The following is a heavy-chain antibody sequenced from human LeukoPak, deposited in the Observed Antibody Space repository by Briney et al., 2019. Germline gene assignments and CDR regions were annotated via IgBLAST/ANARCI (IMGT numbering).Heavy chain of an antibody. V-gene: IGHV1-8*01. Sequence: ASVKVSCKASGYTFTSYDINWVRQATGQGLEWMGWMNPNSGNTGYAQKFQGRVTMTRNTSISTAYMELSSLRSEDTAVYYCARGRLTFITMIVVDDAFDIWGQGTMVTVSS. CDR1: GYTFTSYD. CDR3: ARGRLTFITMIVVDDAFDI. D-gene: IGHD3-22*01. CDR2: MNPNSGNT. J-gene: IGHJ3*02.